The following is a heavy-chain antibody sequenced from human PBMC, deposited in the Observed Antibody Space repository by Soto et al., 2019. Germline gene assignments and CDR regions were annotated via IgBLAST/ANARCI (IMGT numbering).Heavy chain of an antibody. CDR2: IYNTGTT. V-gene: IGHV4-39*01. CDR3: AKLELKIGVSYFDY. CDR1: GGSITSSSYY. D-gene: IGHD1-7*01. J-gene: IGHJ4*02. Sequence: QLQLQESGPGLVKPSKTLSLTCTVSGGSITSSSYYWVWIRQPPGKGLEWIGSIYNTGTTYYKSSLKSRITMSVDTSKSQFSLKLSSVTAADTAVYYCAKLELKIGVSYFDYWGQGALVTVSS.